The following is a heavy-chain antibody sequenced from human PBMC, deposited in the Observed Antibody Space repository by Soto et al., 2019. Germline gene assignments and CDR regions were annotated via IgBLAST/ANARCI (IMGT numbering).Heavy chain of an antibody. D-gene: IGHD2-15*01. CDR3: ARVYCSGGSCYGIDY. Sequence: ASVKVSCKASGYTFTNYAIHWVRQAPGQRLEWMRWINAGNGKTSYAQKFQGRVTMTRDTSTSTVYMELSSLRSEDTAVYYCARVYCSGGSCYGIDYWGQGTLVTVSS. CDR2: INAGNGKT. V-gene: IGHV1-3*01. CDR1: GYTFTNYA. J-gene: IGHJ4*02.